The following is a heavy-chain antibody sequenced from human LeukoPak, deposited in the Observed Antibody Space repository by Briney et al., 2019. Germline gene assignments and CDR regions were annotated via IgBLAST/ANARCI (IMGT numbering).Heavy chain of an antibody. Sequence: PGGSLRLSCAASGFTFSSYGMHWVRQAPGKGLEWVAVISYDGSNKYYADSAKGRLTIFRDNSKNTLYLQMNSLRAEDTAVYYCAKSGNSGGPFVYWGQGTLVTVSS. D-gene: IGHD4-23*01. CDR1: GFTFSSYG. CDR3: AKSGNSGGPFVY. V-gene: IGHV3-30*18. J-gene: IGHJ4*02. CDR2: ISYDGSNK.